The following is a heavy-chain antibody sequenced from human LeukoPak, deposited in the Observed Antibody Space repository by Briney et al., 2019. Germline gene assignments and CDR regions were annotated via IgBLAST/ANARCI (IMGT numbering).Heavy chain of an antibody. V-gene: IGHV2-70*11. D-gene: IGHD3-3*01. CDR2: IDWDDDK. J-gene: IGHJ5*02. CDR3: ARIQYYDFWSGYNWFDP. CDR1: GFSLSTSGMC. Sequence: SGPTLVNPTQPLTLTCTFSGFSLSTSGMCVRWIRQPPGKALEWLARIDWDDDKYYSTSLKTRLTISKDTSKNQVVLTMTNMDPVDTATYYCARIQYYDFWSGYNWFDPWGQGTLVTVSS.